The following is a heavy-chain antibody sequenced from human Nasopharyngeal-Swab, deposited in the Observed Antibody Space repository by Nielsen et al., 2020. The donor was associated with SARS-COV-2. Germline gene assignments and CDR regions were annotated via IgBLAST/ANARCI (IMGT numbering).Heavy chain of an antibody. D-gene: IGHD2-15*01. J-gene: IGHJ5*02. CDR3: ARDLGVGCSGGSCYSGWFDP. Sequence: SETLSLTFAVYGGSFSGYYLSWIRPPPGKGLEWLGEIKHSGSTNYNPSLQSRVTISVDTSKNQFSLKLSSVTAADTAVYYCARDLGVGCSGGSCYSGWFDPWGQGTLVTVSS. CDR1: GGSFSGYY. CDR2: IKHSGST. V-gene: IGHV4-34*01.